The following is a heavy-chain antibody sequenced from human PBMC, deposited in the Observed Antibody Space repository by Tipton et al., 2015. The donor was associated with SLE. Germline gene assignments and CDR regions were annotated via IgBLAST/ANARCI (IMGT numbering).Heavy chain of an antibody. V-gene: IGHV4-34*01. D-gene: IGHD1-26*01. CDR3: ARKKGAIAAFDY. CDR1: GGSFSGYY. Sequence: LRLSCAVHGGSFSGYYWSWIRQPPGKGLEWIGEINHSGSTNYNPSLKSRVTISIDTSKNQFSLKLSSVTAADTSVYYCARKKGAIAAFDYWGQGTLVTVSS. J-gene: IGHJ4*02. CDR2: INHSGST.